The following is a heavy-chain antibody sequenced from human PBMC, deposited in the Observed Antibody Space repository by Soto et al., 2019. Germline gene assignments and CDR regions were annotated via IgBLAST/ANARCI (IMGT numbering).Heavy chain of an antibody. Sequence: QVQLVQSGAEVKKPGSSVKVSCKASGGTFSSYAISWVRQAPGQGLEWMGGIIPIFGTANYAQKIQGRVAITADESTSTGYMELSSLRSEDTAVYYCARDQWFGELSLYYFDYWGQGTLVTVSS. CDR2: IIPIFGTA. D-gene: IGHD3-10*01. J-gene: IGHJ4*02. V-gene: IGHV1-69*01. CDR3: ARDQWFGELSLYYFDY. CDR1: GGTFSSYA.